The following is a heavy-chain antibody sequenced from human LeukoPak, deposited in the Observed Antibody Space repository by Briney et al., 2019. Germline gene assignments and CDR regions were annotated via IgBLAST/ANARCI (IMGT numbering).Heavy chain of an antibody. D-gene: IGHD3-10*01. J-gene: IGHJ4*02. V-gene: IGHV1-2*02. CDR3: ARGDDFGSGSSVDY. Sequence: ASVKVSCKASGYTFTGYYVHWVRQAPGQGLEWMGWINPNSGGTNYAQKFQGRVTMTRDTSISTANMDLSRLKSDDTAVYYCARGDDFGSGSSVDYWGQGTLVNVFS. CDR1: GYTFTGYY. CDR2: INPNSGGT.